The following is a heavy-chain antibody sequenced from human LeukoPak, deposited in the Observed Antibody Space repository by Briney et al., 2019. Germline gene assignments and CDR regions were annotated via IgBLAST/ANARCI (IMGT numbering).Heavy chain of an antibody. CDR2: INPSGGST. J-gene: IGHJ4*02. CDR1: GYTFTNYY. D-gene: IGHD5-12*01. CDR3: ARDSGYALGY. Sequence: ASVKVSCKATGYTFTNYYIHWVRQAPGQGLEWMGIINPSGGSTSYAQKFQGRVTMTRDTSTSTVYMELSSLRSEDTAVYYCARDSGYALGYWGQGTLVTVSS. V-gene: IGHV1-46*01.